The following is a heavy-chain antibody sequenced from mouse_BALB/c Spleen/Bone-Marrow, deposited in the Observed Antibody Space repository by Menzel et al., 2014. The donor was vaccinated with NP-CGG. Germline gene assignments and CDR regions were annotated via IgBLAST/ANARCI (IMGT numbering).Heavy chain of an antibody. J-gene: IGHJ3*01. CDR3: ASPIYYDYPLFAY. CDR2: IWAGGST. Sequence: VKLQESGPGLVAPSQSLSITCTVSGFSLTSYGVHWVRQPPGKGLEWLGVIWAGGSTNYNSALMSRLSISKDNSKSQVFLKMNRLQTDDTAMCYCASPIYYDYPLFAYWGQGTLVTVSA. V-gene: IGHV2-9*02. CDR1: GFSLTSYG. D-gene: IGHD2-4*01.